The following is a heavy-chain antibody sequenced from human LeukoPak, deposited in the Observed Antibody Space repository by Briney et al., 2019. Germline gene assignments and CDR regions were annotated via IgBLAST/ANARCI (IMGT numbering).Heavy chain of an antibody. D-gene: IGHD1-14*01. CDR1: GFTFGSHW. CDR3: AGGSGWITGD. J-gene: IGHJ4*01. CDR2: IKQDGSEI. Sequence: PGGSLRLSCSASGFTFGSHWMNWVRQAPGKGPEWVANIKQDGSEINYVDSVKGRFIISRDNAKNSLYLQMNSLRVDDTAVYYCAGGSGWITGDWGHGTLVTVSS. V-gene: IGHV3-7*03.